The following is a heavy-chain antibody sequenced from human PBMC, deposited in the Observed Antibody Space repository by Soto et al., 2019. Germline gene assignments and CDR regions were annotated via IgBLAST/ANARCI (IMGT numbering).Heavy chain of an antibody. CDR1: GGSVSSGSYY. V-gene: IGHV4-61*01. CDR3: ARRVIPYFGVDTNWFAP. J-gene: IGHJ5*02. CDR2: IYYSGST. Sequence: SETLSLTCTVSGGSVSSGSYYWSWIRQPPGKGLEWIGYIYYSGSTNYNPSLKSRVTISVDTSKNQFSLKLSSVTAADTAVYYCARRVIPYFGVDTNWFAPWGQGTLVTVSS. D-gene: IGHD3-3*01.